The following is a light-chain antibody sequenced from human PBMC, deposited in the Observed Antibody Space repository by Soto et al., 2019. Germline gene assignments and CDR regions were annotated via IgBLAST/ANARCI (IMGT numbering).Light chain of an antibody. CDR1: QSVSIY. J-gene: IGKJ4*01. Sequence: EIVLTQSPGTLSLSPGDRATLSCRASQSVSIYLAWYQQKPCQAPRLLIYDASNRGTGIPARFSRSGSGTDFTLTISSVEPEDFAVYYCQQRVDWLTFGGGTKLEIK. CDR3: QQRVDWLT. V-gene: IGKV3-11*01. CDR2: DAS.